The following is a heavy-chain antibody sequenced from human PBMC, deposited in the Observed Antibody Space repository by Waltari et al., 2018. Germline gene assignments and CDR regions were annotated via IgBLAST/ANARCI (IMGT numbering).Heavy chain of an antibody. CDR1: GFSLSTSGVG. J-gene: IGHJ2*01. Sequence: QITLKESGPTLVKPTQTLTLTCTFSGFSLSTSGVGVGWIRPPPGKALEWLALIYWNDDKRYSPSLKSRLTITKDTSKNQVVLTMTNMDPVDTATYYCAHLWGHWYFDLWGRGTLVTVSS. CDR2: IYWNDDK. V-gene: IGHV2-5*01. CDR3: AHLWGHWYFDL. D-gene: IGHD7-27*01.